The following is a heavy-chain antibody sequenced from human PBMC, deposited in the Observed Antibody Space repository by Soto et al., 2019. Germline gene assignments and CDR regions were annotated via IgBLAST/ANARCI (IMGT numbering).Heavy chain of an antibody. CDR3: ARLDARLAVAGSTNYYYYGMDV. V-gene: IGHV5-51*01. CDR1: GYSFTSYW. J-gene: IGHJ6*02. CDR2: IYPGDSDT. Sequence: PGESLKISCKGSGYSFTSYWIGWVRQMPGKGLEWMGIIYPGDSDTRYSPSFQGQVTISADKSISTAYLQWSSLKASDTAMYYCARLDARLAVAGSTNYYYYGMDVWGQGTTVTVSS. D-gene: IGHD6-19*01.